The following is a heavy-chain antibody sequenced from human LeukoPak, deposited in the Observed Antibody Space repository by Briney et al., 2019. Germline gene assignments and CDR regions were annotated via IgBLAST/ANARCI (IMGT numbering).Heavy chain of an antibody. CDR3: ASEDDSGDWFDP. D-gene: IGHD3-9*01. CDR2: IYYSGST. V-gene: IGHV4-30-4*01. CDR1: GGSISSGDYY. J-gene: IGHJ5*02. Sequence: SETLSLTCTVPGGSISSGDYYWSCIRQPPGKGLECIGYIYYSGSTYYNPSLKSRVTISVDTSKHQFSLKLSSVTAADTAVYYCASEDDSGDWFDPWGQGTLVTVSS.